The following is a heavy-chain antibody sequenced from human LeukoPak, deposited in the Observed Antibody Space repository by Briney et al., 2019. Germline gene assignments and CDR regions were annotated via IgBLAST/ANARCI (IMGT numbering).Heavy chain of an antibody. CDR3: ARAPTVEYGDYAEGYFDY. Sequence: SETLSLTCTVSGGSISSDVYYWSWIRQPPGKGLEWIGYIFYIGNTYYNPSLKSRITISVDTSKNQFSLKLSSVTAADTAVYYCARAPTVEYGDYAEGYFDYWGQGTLVTVPS. J-gene: IGHJ4*02. CDR1: GGSISSDVYY. D-gene: IGHD4-17*01. CDR2: IFYIGNT. V-gene: IGHV4-30-4*01.